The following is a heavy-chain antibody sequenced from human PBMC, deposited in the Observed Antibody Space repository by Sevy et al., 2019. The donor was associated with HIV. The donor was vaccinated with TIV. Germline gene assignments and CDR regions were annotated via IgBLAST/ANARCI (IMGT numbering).Heavy chain of an antibody. V-gene: IGHV3-7*03. CDR3: ARAAGSGWYDY. Sequence: GESLKISCAASGFTFSSYWMSWVRQAPGKGLEWVANIKQDGSEKYYVDSVKGRFTISRDNAKNSLYLQMNSLRAEDTAVYYCARAAGSGWYDYWGQGPLVTVSS. CDR1: GFTFSSYW. J-gene: IGHJ4*02. CDR2: IKQDGSEK. D-gene: IGHD6-19*01.